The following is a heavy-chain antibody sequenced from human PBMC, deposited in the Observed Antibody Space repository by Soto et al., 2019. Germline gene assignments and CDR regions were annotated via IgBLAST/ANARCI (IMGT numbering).Heavy chain of an antibody. CDR3: ARDNAPSSADHYFDY. Sequence: QVQLQESGPGLVKPSQTLSLTCTVSGGSISSGGYYWSWIRQHPGKGLEWIGYIYYSGSTYYNPSLKDRVTLSVDPSKNQFSLTLSSVTAADTAVYYCARDNAPSSADHYFDYWGQGTLVTVSS. CDR2: IYYSGST. D-gene: IGHD2-2*01. CDR1: GGSISSGGYY. J-gene: IGHJ4*02. V-gene: IGHV4-31*03.